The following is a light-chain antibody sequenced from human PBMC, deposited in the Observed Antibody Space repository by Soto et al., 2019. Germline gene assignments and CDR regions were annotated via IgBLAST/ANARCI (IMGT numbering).Light chain of an antibody. J-gene: IGKJ5*01. V-gene: IGKV3-11*01. CDR1: QTVGSY. CDR2: DTS. Sequence: ILLTQSPATLALSAGERATRSCRASQTVGSYLAWFRQTPGQAPRLLIYDTSIRATGIPARFSGSGSGTDFTLTISSLEAEDFAVYYCQQRTRWPRTFGEGTRLEIK. CDR3: QQRTRWPRT.